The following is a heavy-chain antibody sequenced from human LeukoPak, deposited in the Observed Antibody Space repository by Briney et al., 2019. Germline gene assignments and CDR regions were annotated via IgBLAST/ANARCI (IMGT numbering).Heavy chain of an antibody. V-gene: IGHV3-48*03. CDR1: GFTFSSYE. J-gene: IGHJ3*02. Sequence: PGGSLRLSCAASGFTFSSYEMNWVRQAPGKGLEWVSYISSSGSTIYYADSVKGRFTISRDNAKNSLYLQMNSLRAEDTAVYYCARGPTDAFDIWGQGTMVTVSS. CDR2: ISSSGSTI. CDR3: ARGPTDAFDI.